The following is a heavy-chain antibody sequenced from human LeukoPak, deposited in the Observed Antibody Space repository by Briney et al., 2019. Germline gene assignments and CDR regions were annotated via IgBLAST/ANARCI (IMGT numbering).Heavy chain of an antibody. CDR1: GFTFSSYA. CDR3: AKGNTVTPRKYYFDY. D-gene: IGHD4-17*01. CDR2: ISGSGGST. V-gene: IGHV3-23*01. J-gene: IGHJ4*02. Sequence: GGSLRLSCAASGFTFSSYAMSWDRQAPGKGLEWVSAISGSGGSTYYADSVKGRFTISRDNSKNTLYLQMNSLRAEDTAVYYCAKGNTVTPRKYYFDYWGQGTLVTVSS.